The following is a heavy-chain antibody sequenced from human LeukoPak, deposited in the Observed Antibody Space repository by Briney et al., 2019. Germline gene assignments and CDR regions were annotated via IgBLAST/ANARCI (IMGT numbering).Heavy chain of an antibody. CDR3: ARSDSNSYGGGYYYYYYMDV. Sequence: ASVKVSCKASGGTFSSYAISWVRQAPGQGLEWMGGIIPIFGTANYAQKFQGRVTITTDESTSTAYMELSSLRSEDTAVYYRARSDSNSYGGGYYYYYYMDVWGKGTTVTVSS. D-gene: IGHD4-11*01. CDR1: GGTFSSYA. V-gene: IGHV1-69*05. J-gene: IGHJ6*03. CDR2: IIPIFGTA.